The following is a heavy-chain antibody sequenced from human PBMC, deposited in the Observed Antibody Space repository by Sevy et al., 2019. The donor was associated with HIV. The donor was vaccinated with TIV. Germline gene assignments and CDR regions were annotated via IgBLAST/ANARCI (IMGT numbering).Heavy chain of an antibody. V-gene: IGHV1-24*01. Sequence: ASVKVSCKVSGKNLNDLPMHWVRQAPGKGLEWMGRFDPEDGERIYAQKFQGRVTMTEDTSRDRAYMELNSLRSEDTAMYYCATTREYYEDNSGYFDYWGQGILVTVSS. D-gene: IGHD3-16*01. CDR1: GKNLNDLP. CDR3: ATTREYYEDNSGYFDY. J-gene: IGHJ4*02. CDR2: FDPEDGER.